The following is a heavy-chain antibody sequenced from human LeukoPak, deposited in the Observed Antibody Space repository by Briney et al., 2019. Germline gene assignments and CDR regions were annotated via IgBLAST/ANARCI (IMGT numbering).Heavy chain of an antibody. CDR2: ISGSGGST. J-gene: IGHJ4*02. CDR3: AKDKYYYDSSGYPDY. Sequence: GGSLSLSCAASGFTFSSYAMSWVRQAPGKGLEWVSAISGSGGSTYYADSVKGRFTISRDNSKNTLYLQMNSLRAEDTAVYYCAKDKYYYDSSGYPDYWGQGTLVTVSS. D-gene: IGHD3-22*01. V-gene: IGHV3-23*01. CDR1: GFTFSSYA.